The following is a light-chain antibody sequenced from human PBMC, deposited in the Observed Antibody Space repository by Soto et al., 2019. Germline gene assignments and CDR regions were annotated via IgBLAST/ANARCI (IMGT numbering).Light chain of an antibody. CDR1: SSDVGGYNY. CDR3: SSYTSSSTVV. V-gene: IGLV2-14*01. Sequence: QSALTQPASVSGSPGQSITISCTGTSSDVGGYNYVSWYQQHPGKAPKLMIYEVSNRPSGVSNRFSGSKSGNTASLTISGLQAEDGADYYRSSYTSSSTVVFGGGPKPTVL. J-gene: IGLJ2*01. CDR2: EVS.